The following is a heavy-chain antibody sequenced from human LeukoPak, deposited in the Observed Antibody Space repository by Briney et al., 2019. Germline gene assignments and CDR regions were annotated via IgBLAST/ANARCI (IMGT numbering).Heavy chain of an antibody. CDR1: GGSFSGYH. CDR2: INHSGST. V-gene: IGHV4-34*01. CDR3: ARSWKDTPFDL. D-gene: IGHD2-15*01. J-gene: IGHJ2*01. Sequence: PSETLALTCPVYGGSFSGYHWSWIRHPPGKGLEWLWEINHSGSTNYNPSLKSRVTISVDTSKNQLSLKLSSVTAAATAEYYWARSWKDTPFDLWGRGTLVTVSS.